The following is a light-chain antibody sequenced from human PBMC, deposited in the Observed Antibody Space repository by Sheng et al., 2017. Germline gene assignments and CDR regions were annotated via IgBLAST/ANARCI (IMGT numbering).Light chain of an antibody. CDR3: QQYNSYPFT. J-gene: IGKJ5*01. V-gene: IGKV1-5*03. CDR2: KAS. Sequence: DIQMTQSPSTLSASVGDRVTITCRASQSISSWLAWYQQKPGKAPKLLIYKASSLESGVPSRFSGSGSGTEFTLTISSLQPDDFATYYCQQYNSYPFTFGQGTRLEIK. CDR1: QSISSW.